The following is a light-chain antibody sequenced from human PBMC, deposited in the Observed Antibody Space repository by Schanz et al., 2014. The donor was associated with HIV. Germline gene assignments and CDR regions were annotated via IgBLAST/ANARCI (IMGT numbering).Light chain of an antibody. V-gene: IGLV2-8*01. CDR1: NSDVGGYKY. CDR2: DVT. CDR3: NSYSHSNTYV. Sequence: QSALTQPPSASGSPGQSVTISCTGTNSDVGGYKYVSWYQQRPGKAPKLMIYDVTKRPSGVPDRFSGSKSGNTASLTISGLQPEDEADYYCNSYSHSNTYVFGSGTKLTVL. J-gene: IGLJ1*01.